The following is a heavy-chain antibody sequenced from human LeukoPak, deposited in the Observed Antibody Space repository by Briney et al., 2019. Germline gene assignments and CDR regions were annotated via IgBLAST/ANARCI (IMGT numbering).Heavy chain of an antibody. Sequence: GGSLRLSCAASGFTFSSYWMIWVRQAPGKGLEWVANIKQDGSEKYYVDSVKGRFTISRDNAKNSLYLQMNSLRAEDTAVYYCARALDDYVWGSYRYYYDYWGQGTLVTVSS. J-gene: IGHJ4*02. V-gene: IGHV3-7*01. D-gene: IGHD3-16*02. CDR1: GFTFSSYW. CDR2: IKQDGSEK. CDR3: ARALDDYVWGSYRYYYDY.